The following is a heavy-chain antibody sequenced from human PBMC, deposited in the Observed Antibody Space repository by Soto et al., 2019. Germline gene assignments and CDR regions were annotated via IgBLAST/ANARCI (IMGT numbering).Heavy chain of an antibody. CDR1: GFTFSSYG. J-gene: IGHJ6*03. V-gene: IGHV3-30*18. D-gene: IGHD5-18*01. CDR3: AKGIQLTGDYYYYYMDV. Sequence: PWGSLRLSCAASGFTFSSYGMHWVRQAPGKGLEWVAVISYDGGNKYYADSVKGRFTISRDNSKNTLYLQMNSLRAEDTAVYYCAKGIQLTGDYYYYYMDVWGKGTTVTVSS. CDR2: ISYDGGNK.